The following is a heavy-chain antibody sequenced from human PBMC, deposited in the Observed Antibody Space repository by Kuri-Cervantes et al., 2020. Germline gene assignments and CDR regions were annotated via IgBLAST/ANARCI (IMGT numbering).Heavy chain of an antibody. CDR2: INHSGST. CDR1: GISFNGNY. V-gene: IGHV4-34*01. D-gene: IGHD3-3*02. CDR3: ARGRLQTSFNWYFDL. J-gene: IGHJ2*01. Sequence: GSLRLSCAVYGISFNGNYWSWIRQPPGKGLEWIGEINHSGSTNYNPSLKSRVTISVDTPKNQFSLKLSSVTAADTAVYYCARGRLQTSFNWYFDLWGRGTLVTVSS.